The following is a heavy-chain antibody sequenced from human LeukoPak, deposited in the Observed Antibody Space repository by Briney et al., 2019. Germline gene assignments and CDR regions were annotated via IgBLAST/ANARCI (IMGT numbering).Heavy chain of an antibody. CDR2: ISGSSSYI. Sequence: GGSLRLSCAASGFTFSSYSMNWVRRAPGKGLGWVSSISGSSSYIYYADSVKGRFTISRDNAKNSLYLQMNSLRAEDTAVYYCAREYGSGSYFYDYWGQGTLVTVSS. CDR1: GFTFSSYS. D-gene: IGHD3-10*01. V-gene: IGHV3-21*01. J-gene: IGHJ4*02. CDR3: AREYGSGSYFYDY.